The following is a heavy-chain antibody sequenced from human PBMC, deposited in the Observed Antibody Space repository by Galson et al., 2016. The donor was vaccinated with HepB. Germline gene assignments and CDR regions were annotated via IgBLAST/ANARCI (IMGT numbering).Heavy chain of an antibody. CDR1: GYTFTRSS. D-gene: IGHD3-22*01. CDR2: ISADNANT. CDR3: ARCGARDYYGISGPYFDT. J-gene: IGHJ5*02. Sequence: VKVSCKASGYTFTRSSFTWVRQAPGQGLEWIGWISADNANTNYAQKFRDRVTMTTDTSTSTASMELRSLISDDTAVYYCARCGARDYYGISGPYFDTWGQGTLVAVSS. V-gene: IGHV1-18*01.